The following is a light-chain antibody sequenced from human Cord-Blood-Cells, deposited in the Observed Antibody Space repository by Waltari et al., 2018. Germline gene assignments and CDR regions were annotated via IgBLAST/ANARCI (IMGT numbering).Light chain of an antibody. Sequence: QSALTQPASVFGSPGPSFTISCTGTSRDVGSYNLIIWYQQHPGKAPKLMIYEGSKRPSGVSNRFSGSKSGNTASLTIYGLQAEDEADYYCCSYAGSSTWVFGGGTKLTVL. CDR3: CSYAGSSTWV. CDR1: SRDVGSYNL. J-gene: IGLJ3*02. CDR2: EGS. V-gene: IGLV2-23*01.